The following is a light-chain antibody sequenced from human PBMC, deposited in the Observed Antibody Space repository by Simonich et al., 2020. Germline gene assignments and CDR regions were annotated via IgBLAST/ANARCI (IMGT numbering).Light chain of an antibody. CDR1: QSVSSN. CDR3: QQYNNWPPYT. CDR2: GAS. Sequence: EIVMTQSPATLSVSPGERPTLPCRARQSVSSNFAWHQQKPGQAPRLLIYGASTRATGIPARFSGSGSGTEFTLTISSLQSEDFAVYYCQQYNNWPPYTFGQGTKLEIK. J-gene: IGKJ2*01. V-gene: IGKV3-15*01.